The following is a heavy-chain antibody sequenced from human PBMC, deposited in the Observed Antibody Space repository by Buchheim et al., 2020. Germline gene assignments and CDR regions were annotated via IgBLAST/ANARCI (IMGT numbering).Heavy chain of an antibody. CDR2: LHVDGTT. V-gene: IGHV3-53*02. CDR1: GFSVSSNY. Sequence: EEQLVETGGGLIQPGGSLTLSCAASGFSVSSNYMTWVRQAPGKGLEWVSILHVDGTTYYADPVKGRFTISRATSRNILYLPMSSLRAKDTALYYCARSHSAATPYGMDDWGQGTT. D-gene: IGHD6-25*01. J-gene: IGHJ6*02. CDR3: ARSHSAATPYGMDD.